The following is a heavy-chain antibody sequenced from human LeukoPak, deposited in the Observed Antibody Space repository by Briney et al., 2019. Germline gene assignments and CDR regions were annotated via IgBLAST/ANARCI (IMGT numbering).Heavy chain of an antibody. Sequence: GGSLRLSCAASGFTFSSYEMNWVRQAPGKGLEWVSYISSSGSTIYYADSVKGRFTISRDNAKNSPYLQMNSLRAEDTAVYYCARVLGYYDSSGTLDYWGQGTLVTVSS. J-gene: IGHJ4*02. CDR3: ARVLGYYDSSGTLDY. V-gene: IGHV3-48*03. CDR2: ISSSGSTI. CDR1: GFTFSSYE. D-gene: IGHD3-22*01.